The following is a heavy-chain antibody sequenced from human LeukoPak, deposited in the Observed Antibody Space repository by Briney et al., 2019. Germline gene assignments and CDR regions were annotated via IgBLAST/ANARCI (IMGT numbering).Heavy chain of an antibody. CDR3: ASPRALYCSSTSCQTANGAFDI. D-gene: IGHD2-2*01. Sequence: GSSVKVSCKASGGTFSSYTISWVRQAPGQGLEWMGRIIPILGIAIYAQKFQGRVTITADKSTSTAYMELSSLRSEDTAVYYCASPRALYCSSTSCQTANGAFDIWGQGTMVTVSS. V-gene: IGHV1-69*02. J-gene: IGHJ3*02. CDR1: GGTFSSYT. CDR2: IIPILGIA.